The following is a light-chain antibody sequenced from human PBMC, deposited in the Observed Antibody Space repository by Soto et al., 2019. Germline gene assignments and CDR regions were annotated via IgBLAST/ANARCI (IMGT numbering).Light chain of an antibody. CDR1: QSISSW. V-gene: IGKV1-5*01. CDR2: DAS. J-gene: IGKJ1*01. Sequence: DVQMTQSPSTLSASVGYRFTITCRASQSISSWLAWYQQKPGKAPKLLIYDASSLESGVPSRFSGSGSGTDFTLTISSLQPDDFATYYCQPYNSDSRTFGQGTTGDIK. CDR3: QPYNSDSRT.